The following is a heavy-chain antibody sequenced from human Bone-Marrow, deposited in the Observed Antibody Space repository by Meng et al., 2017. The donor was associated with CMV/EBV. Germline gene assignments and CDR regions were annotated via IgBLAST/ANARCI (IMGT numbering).Heavy chain of an antibody. CDR2: IYYSGST. CDR1: GGSINSYY. V-gene: IGHV4-59*01. Sequence: SETLSLTCTVSGGSINSYYWSWIRQPPGKGLEWIGYIYYSGSTNYNPSLESRVTISIDTSKNQFSLKLTSVTAADTAVYCCASKAMDVWGQGTTVTGSS. CDR3: ASKAMDV. J-gene: IGHJ6*02.